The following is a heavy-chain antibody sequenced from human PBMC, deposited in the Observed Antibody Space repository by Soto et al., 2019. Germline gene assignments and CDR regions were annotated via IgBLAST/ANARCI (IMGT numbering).Heavy chain of an antibody. CDR3: ARDQPGYSYGYGLGY. CDR2: ISSSSSYI. D-gene: IGHD5-18*01. J-gene: IGHJ4*02. CDR1: GFTIINYS. V-gene: IGHV3-21*01. Sequence: GGFLRHSNAASGFTIINYSMNRVRKATGKGLEWVSSISSSSSYIYYADSVKGRFTISRDNAKNSLYLQMNSLRAEDTAVYYCARDQPGYSYGYGLGYWGQGTLVTVSS.